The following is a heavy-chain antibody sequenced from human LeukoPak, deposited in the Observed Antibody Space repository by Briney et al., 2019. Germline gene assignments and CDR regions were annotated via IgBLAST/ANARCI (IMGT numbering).Heavy chain of an antibody. D-gene: IGHD3-22*01. CDR1: GGSISSDY. CDR3: ARHRYDSSGRWFDY. CDR2: IYYSGST. Sequence: SETLSLTCTVSGGSISSDYWTWIRQPPGKGLEWIGYIYYSGSTYYNPSLRSRVTMSVDTSKNQFSLKLTSVTAADTAVYYCARHRYDSSGRWFDYWGQGTLVTVSS. J-gene: IGHJ4*02. V-gene: IGHV4-59*04.